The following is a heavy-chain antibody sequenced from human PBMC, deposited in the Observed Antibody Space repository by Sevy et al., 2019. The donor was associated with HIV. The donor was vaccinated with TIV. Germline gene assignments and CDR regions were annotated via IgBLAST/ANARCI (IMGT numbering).Heavy chain of an antibody. CDR3: ARASNRWELLRDFDY. CDR2: ISSSGSTI. V-gene: IGHV3-11*01. D-gene: IGHD1-26*01. CDR1: GFTFSDYY. J-gene: IGHJ4*02. Sequence: GGSLRLSCAASGFTFSDYYMSWIRQAPGTGLEWVSYISSSGSTIYYADSVKGRFTISRDNAKNSLYLQMNSLRAEDTAVYYCARASNRWELLRDFDYWGQRTLVTVSS.